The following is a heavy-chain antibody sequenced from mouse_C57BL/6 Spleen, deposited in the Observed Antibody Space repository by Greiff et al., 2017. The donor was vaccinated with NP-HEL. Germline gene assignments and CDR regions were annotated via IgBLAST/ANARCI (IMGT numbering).Heavy chain of an antibody. V-gene: IGHV2-2*01. J-gene: IGHJ4*01. CDR2: IWSGGST. CDR1: GFSLTSYG. Sequence: QVQLKESGPGLVQPSQSLSITCTVSGFSLTSYGVHWVRQSPGKGLEWLGVIWSGGSTDYNAAFISRLSISKDNSKSQVFFKMNSLQADDTAIYYCARTAYYYSNDYYAMDYWGQGTSVTVSS. D-gene: IGHD2-5*01. CDR3: ARTAYYYSNDYYAMDY.